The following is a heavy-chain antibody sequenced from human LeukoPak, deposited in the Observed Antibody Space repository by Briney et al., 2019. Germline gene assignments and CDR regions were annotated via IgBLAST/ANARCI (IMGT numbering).Heavy chain of an antibody. J-gene: IGHJ4*02. CDR1: GYTFTGYY. V-gene: IGHV1-46*01. D-gene: IGHD5-12*01. Sequence: ASVKVSCKASGYTFTGYYMHWVRQAPGQGLEWMGIINPSGGSTSYAQKFQGRVTMTRDMSTSTVYMELSSLRSEDTAVYYCARGGYDLGGDYWGQGTLVTVSS. CDR2: INPSGGST. CDR3: ARGGYDLGGDY.